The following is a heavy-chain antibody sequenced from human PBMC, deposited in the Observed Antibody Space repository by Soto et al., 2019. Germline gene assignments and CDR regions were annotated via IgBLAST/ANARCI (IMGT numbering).Heavy chain of an antibody. D-gene: IGHD2-2*02. CDR2: IGAARDP. V-gene: IGHV3-13*05. CDR1: GFTFSNFD. Sequence: GGSLRLSCATSGFTFSNFDMHWVRQVPGKCLEWVSAIGAARDPYYLGSVKGRFTISRENAKNTVYLQMNDLRAGDSAVYYCARAYTGRLPRRADYYYAMDVWGQGXTVTVYS. CDR3: ARAYTGRLPRRADYYYAMDV. J-gene: IGHJ6*02.